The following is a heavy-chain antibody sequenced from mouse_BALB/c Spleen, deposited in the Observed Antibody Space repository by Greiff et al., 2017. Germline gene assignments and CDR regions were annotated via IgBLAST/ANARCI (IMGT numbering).Heavy chain of an antibody. CDR3: AREGSAMDY. J-gene: IGHJ4*01. CDR1: GFNIQDTY. CDR2: IDPANGNT. Sequence: VQLQQSGAELVKPGASVKLSCTASGFNIQDTYLHWGKQRPEQGLEWIGRIDPANGNTQYDPKFQGKATITADTSSNTAYLQLSSLTSEDTAVYYCAREGSAMDYWGQGTSVTVSS. V-gene: IGHV14-3*02.